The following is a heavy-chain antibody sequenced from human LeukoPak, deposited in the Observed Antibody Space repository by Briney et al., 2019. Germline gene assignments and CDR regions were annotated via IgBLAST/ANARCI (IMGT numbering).Heavy chain of an antibody. V-gene: IGHV3-30*02. CDR2: TRYDGRDK. D-gene: IGHD3-3*01. CDR3: AREGYDFWSGYPAPPDC. CDR1: GFTFSSYG. Sequence: GGSLRLSCAASGFTFSSYGMHWVRQAPGKGLEWVAFTRYDGRDKYYADSVKGRFTISRDSSKNTLYLQMNSLRTEDTAVYYCAREGYDFWSGYPAPPDCWGQGTLVTVSS. J-gene: IGHJ4*02.